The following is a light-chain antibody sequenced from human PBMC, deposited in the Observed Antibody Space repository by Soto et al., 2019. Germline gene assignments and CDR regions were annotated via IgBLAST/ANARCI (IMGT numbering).Light chain of an antibody. CDR3: QQYNNWPLIT. Sequence: EIVMTQSPATRYVSPGERATLSCRASQSVRSKLAWYHQKPGQAPSLLIYGASTRANGVPARFSGSGSGTEFSLTISSLQSEDFAVYYCQQYNNWPLITFGQGTRLEIK. J-gene: IGKJ5*01. CDR2: GAS. V-gene: IGKV3-15*01. CDR1: QSVRSK.